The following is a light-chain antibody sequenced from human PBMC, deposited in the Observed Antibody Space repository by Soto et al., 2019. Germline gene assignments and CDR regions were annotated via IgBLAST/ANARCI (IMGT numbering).Light chain of an antibody. CDR3: QQLWTYPLT. CDR1: QDVSRS. J-gene: IGKJ4*01. CDR2: AAS. Sequence: DTQLTQSPSFLSASVGDRVTITCRASQDVSRSVGWYQQKPGKAPKLLISAASTLHSGVPSRFSGSGSGTDFTLTLNSLHPEDFATHYCQQLWTYPLTFGGGTKVEI. V-gene: IGKV1-9*01.